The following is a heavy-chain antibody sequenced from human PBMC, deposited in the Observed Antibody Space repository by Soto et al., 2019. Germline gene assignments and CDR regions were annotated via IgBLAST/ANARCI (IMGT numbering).Heavy chain of an antibody. Sequence: EVQLVESGGGLVQPGRSLRLSCAASGFTFDDYAMHWVRQAPGKGLEWVSGISWDSGSIGYADSVKGRFTISRDNAKNSLYLQMNSLRAEDTALYYWAKEGWDQLARTQAGFWMVGGAYDYWGQGTLVTVSS. CDR3: AKEGWDQLARTQAGFWMVGGAYDY. D-gene: IGHD3-10*01. CDR2: ISWDSGSI. J-gene: IGHJ4*02. CDR1: GFTFDDYA. V-gene: IGHV3-9*01.